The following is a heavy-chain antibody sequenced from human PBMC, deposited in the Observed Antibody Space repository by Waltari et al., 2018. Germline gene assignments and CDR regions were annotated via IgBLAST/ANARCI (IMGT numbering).Heavy chain of an antibody. V-gene: IGHV1-46*01. CDR2: INPMGGST. CDR3: ARDPTEKRYSSGWYTRWFDP. J-gene: IGHJ5*02. CDR1: GYTFTSYY. Sequence: QVQLVQSGAEVKKPGASVKVSCKASGYTFTSYYMHWVRQAPGQGLEWMGIINPMGGSTSYAQKFQGRVTMTRDTSTSTVYMELSSLRSEDTAVYYCARDPTEKRYSSGWYTRWFDPWGQGTLVTVSS. D-gene: IGHD6-19*01.